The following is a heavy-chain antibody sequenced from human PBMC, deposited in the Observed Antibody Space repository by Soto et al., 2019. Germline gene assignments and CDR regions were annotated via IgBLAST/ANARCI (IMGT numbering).Heavy chain of an antibody. Sequence: PSETLSLTCTVSGGSISSGGYYWSWIRQHPGKGLEWIGYIYYSGSTYYNPSLKSRVTISVDTSKNQFSLKLSSVTAADTAVYYCARYGKVRGVIPHDAFDIWGQGTMVTVSS. J-gene: IGHJ3*02. D-gene: IGHD3-10*01. CDR2: IYYSGST. V-gene: IGHV4-31*03. CDR3: ARYGKVRGVIPHDAFDI. CDR1: GGSISSGGYY.